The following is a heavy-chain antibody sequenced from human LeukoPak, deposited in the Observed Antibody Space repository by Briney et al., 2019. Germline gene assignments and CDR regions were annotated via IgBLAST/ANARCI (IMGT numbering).Heavy chain of an antibody. CDR1: GFTFSSYA. CDR2: ISGSGGST. V-gene: IGHV3-23*01. Sequence: GGSLRLSCAASGFTFSSYAMSWVRQAPGKGLEWVSAISGSGGSTYYADSVKGRFTISRGNSKNTLYLQMSSLRAEDTAVYYCAKDLTPETYYYDYWGQGTLVTVSS. CDR3: AKDLTPETYYYDY. J-gene: IGHJ4*02. D-gene: IGHD3-10*01.